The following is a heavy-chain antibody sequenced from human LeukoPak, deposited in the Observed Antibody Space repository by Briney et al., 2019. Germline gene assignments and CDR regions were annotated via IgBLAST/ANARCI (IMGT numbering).Heavy chain of an antibody. CDR2: ISSSSSYT. J-gene: IGHJ6*02. V-gene: IGHV3-11*06. D-gene: IGHD6-19*01. CDR3: ARDQKVAESGGTGPYYGMDV. Sequence: GGSLRLSCAASGFTFSDYFMSWIRQAPGKGLEWVSFISSSSSYTNYADSVKGRFTISRDNAKNSLYLQMNSLRAEDTAVYYCARDQKVAESGGTGPYYGMDVRGQGTTVTVSS. CDR1: GFTFSDYF.